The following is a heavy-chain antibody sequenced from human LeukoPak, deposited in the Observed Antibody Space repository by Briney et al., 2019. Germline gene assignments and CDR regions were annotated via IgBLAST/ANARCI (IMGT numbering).Heavy chain of an antibody. CDR2: IYYSGST. CDR1: GGSISSYY. CDR3: ARTSYTIYYYYMDV. D-gene: IGHD5-24*01. J-gene: IGHJ6*03. Sequence: SETLSLTCTVSGGSISSYYWSWIRQPPGKGLEWIGYIYYSGSTNYNPSLKSRVTISVDTSKNQFSLKLSSVTAADTAVYYCARTSYTIYYYYMDVWGKGTTVTVSS. V-gene: IGHV4-59*01.